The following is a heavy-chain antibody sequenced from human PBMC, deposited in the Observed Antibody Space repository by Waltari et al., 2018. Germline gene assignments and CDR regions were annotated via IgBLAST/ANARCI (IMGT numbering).Heavy chain of an antibody. CDR3: ARAPSPFYCSGGSCHPYFDY. J-gene: IGHJ4*02. Sequence: QVQLVQSGAEVKKPGASVKVSCKASGYTFTSYAMHWVRQAPGQRRGWMGWIHAGTGNTTYSPQVQGCVTITRATSATTAYMELSSLRSADTAVSYCARAPSPFYCSGGSCHPYFDYWGQGTLVTVSS. CDR2: IHAGTGNT. V-gene: IGHV1-3*01. D-gene: IGHD2-15*01. CDR1: GYTFTSYA.